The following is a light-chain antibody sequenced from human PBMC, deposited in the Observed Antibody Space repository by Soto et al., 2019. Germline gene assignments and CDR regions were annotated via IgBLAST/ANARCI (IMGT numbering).Light chain of an antibody. V-gene: IGKV1-17*01. CDR1: QGIRDD. CDR2: AAS. CDR3: LQHNTYPRT. J-gene: IGKJ1*01. Sequence: DIQMTQSPSSLSASVGDRITITCRTSQGIRDDLAWYQQKPGEAPKRLIYAASSLQSGVPSRFSGSGSGTEFTLTISSLQPEDFATYYCLQHNTYPRTFGQGTKVEIK.